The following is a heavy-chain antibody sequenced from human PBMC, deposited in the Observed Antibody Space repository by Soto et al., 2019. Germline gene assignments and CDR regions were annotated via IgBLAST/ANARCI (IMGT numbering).Heavy chain of an antibody. CDR1: GRTFNNYA. CDR2: IIPIGGTP. V-gene: IGHV1-69*13. J-gene: IGHJ4*02. D-gene: IGHD3-22*01. Sequence: GASVKVSCKASGRTFNNYAISWVRQAPGIGFEWLGVIIPIGGTPEHAQKFQGRVTISADESTNTAYMELSRLRSEDTAVYYCATNYYDGSGHYFIFEHWGQGTSVTVSS. CDR3: ATNYYDGSGHYFIFEH.